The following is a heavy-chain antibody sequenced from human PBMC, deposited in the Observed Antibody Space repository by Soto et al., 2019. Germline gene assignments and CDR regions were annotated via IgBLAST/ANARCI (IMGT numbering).Heavy chain of an antibody. J-gene: IGHJ3*02. Sequence: PSETLSLTCAVSGGSISSGGYSWSWIRQPPGKGLERIGYIYHSGSTYYNPSLKSRVTISVDRSKNQFSLKLSSVTAADTAVYYCARDTPVAERAFDIWGQGTMVTVSS. CDR3: ARDTPVAERAFDI. CDR1: GGSISSGGYS. CDR2: IYHSGST. V-gene: IGHV4-30-2*01. D-gene: IGHD2-15*01.